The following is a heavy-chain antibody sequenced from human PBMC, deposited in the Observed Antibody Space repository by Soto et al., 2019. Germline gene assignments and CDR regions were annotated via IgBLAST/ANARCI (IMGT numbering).Heavy chain of an antibody. CDR3: VKEVDTVRLVAFAL. CDR1: GFTFSSYW. D-gene: IGHD5-18*01. Sequence: PGGSLRLSCAAAGFTFSSYWMHWVRQAPGKGLVWVSRINSDGSSTSYAASVKGRLTISRDNAKNTLYLQMNSLRAEDTAVYYCVKEVDTVRLVAFALWGQGTQVTVSP. J-gene: IGHJ4*02. V-gene: IGHV3-74*01. CDR2: INSDGSST.